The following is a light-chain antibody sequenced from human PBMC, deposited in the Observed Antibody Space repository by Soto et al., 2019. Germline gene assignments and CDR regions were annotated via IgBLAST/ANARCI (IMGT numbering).Light chain of an antibody. CDR3: QQXDTWPSIT. CDR1: QSVTSN. Sequence: ILMKQAPVTLSVSPGESTTPSCGASQSVTSNYLAWYTQKPGQAPRLLLSDASTRATGVSARFSGSGSGTEYTLTISSLQSEDFAVYYCQQXDTWPSITVGQGTRLEI. CDR2: DAS. J-gene: IGKJ5*01. V-gene: IGKV3-15*01.